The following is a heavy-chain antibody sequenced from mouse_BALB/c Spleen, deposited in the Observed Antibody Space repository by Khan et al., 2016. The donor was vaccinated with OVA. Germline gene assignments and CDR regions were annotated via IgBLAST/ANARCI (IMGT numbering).Heavy chain of an antibody. Sequence: QIQLVQSGAELAKPGASVKMSCKASGYTFSTYWIHWVKQMPGQGLEWIGYISPSSGYTYYNQTFNDKATLTTDKSSSTAYMQLSSLTSEDSAVYDCARDRIDYWGQGTTLTVSS. CDR2: ISPSSGYT. CDR1: GYTFSTYW. CDR3: ARDRIDY. J-gene: IGHJ2*01. V-gene: IGHV1-7*01.